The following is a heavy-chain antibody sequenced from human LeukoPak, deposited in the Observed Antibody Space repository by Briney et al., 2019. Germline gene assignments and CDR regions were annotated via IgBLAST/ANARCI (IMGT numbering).Heavy chain of an antibody. Sequence: ASVKVSCKASGYTFTGYYMHWVRQAPGQGLEWMGWINPNSGGTNYAQKFQGRVTMTRDTSISTAYMELSRLRSDDPAVYYCARDREAAEGFDYWGQGTLVTVS. D-gene: IGHD6-13*01. CDR3: ARDREAAEGFDY. V-gene: IGHV1-2*02. J-gene: IGHJ4*02. CDR2: INPNSGGT. CDR1: GYTFTGYY.